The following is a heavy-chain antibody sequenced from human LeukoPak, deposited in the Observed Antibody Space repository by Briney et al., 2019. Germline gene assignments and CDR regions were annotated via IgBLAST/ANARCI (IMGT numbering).Heavy chain of an antibody. V-gene: IGHV1-2*02. Sequence: ASVKVSCKASGYTFTGYYMHWLRQAPGQGLEWMGWINPNSGGTNYAQKFQGRVTMTRDTSISTAYMELSRLRSDDTAVYYCAGTYYYDSRDAFDIWGQGTMVTVSS. CDR1: GYTFTGYY. CDR3: AGTYYYDSRDAFDI. D-gene: IGHD3-22*01. J-gene: IGHJ3*02. CDR2: INPNSGGT.